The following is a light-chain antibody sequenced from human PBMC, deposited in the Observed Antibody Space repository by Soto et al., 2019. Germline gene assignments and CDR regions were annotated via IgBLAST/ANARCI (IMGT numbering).Light chain of an antibody. CDR1: SSDVGGYNY. Sequence: QSALTQPASVSGSXXXXITISCTGTSSDVGGYNYVSWYQQHPGKAPKLMIYAVSNRPSGASNRFSSSKSGNTASLTISGLQAEDEPDYYCTSYTSNITLVFAGETKLTVL. V-gene: IGLV2-14*03. CDR2: AVS. CDR3: TSYTSNITLV. J-gene: IGLJ2*01.